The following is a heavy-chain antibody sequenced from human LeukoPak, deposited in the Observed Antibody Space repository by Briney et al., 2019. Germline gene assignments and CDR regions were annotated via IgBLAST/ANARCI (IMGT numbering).Heavy chain of an antibody. V-gene: IGHV4-39*01. Sequence: SETLSLTCTVSGGSISSSSYYWGWIRQPPGKGLEWIGSIYYSGSTNYNPSLKSRVTISVDTSKNQFSLKLSSVTAADTAVYYCARHRTAMVSASFDYWGQGTLVTVSS. CDR1: GGSISSSSYY. CDR3: ARHRTAMVSASFDY. J-gene: IGHJ4*02. CDR2: IYYSGST. D-gene: IGHD5-18*01.